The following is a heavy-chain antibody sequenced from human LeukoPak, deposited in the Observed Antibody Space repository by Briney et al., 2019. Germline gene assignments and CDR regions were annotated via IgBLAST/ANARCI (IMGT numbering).Heavy chain of an antibody. CDR1: GFTFSSYE. CDR2: ISSSGSTI. CDR3: ARYRLGGPVDYYYYMDV. D-gene: IGHD3-16*01. Sequence: QPGGSLRLSCAASGFTFSSYEMNWVRQAPGKGLEWVSYISSSGSTIYYADSVKGRFTISRDNAKNSLYLQMNSLRAEDTAVYYCARYRLGGPVDYYYYMDVWGKGTTVTISS. V-gene: IGHV3-48*03. J-gene: IGHJ6*03.